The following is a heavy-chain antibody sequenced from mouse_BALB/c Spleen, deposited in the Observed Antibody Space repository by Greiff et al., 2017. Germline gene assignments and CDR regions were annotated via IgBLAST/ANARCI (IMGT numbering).Heavy chain of an antibody. CDR3: ARTYYGNEGFAY. CDR1: GFTFSDYY. D-gene: IGHD2-10*01. V-gene: IGHV5-4*02. CDR2: ISDGGSYT. Sequence: EVKLVESGGGLVKPGGSLKLSCAASGFTFSDYYMYWVRQTPEKRLEWVATISDGGSYTYYPDSVKGRFTISRDNAKNNLYLQMSSLKSEDTAMYYCARTYYGNEGFAYWGQGTLGTVSA. J-gene: IGHJ3*01.